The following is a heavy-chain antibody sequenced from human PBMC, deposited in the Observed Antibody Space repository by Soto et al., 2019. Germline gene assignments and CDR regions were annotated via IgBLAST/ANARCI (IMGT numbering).Heavy chain of an antibody. V-gene: IGHV3-23*01. CDR3: ASWGARHFVVVTATGNNWFDP. Sequence: GGSLRLSCAASGFTFSSYAMSWVRQAPGKGLEWVSAISGSGGSTYYADSVKGRFTISRDNSKNTLYLQMNSLRAEDTAVYYCASWGARHFVVVTATGNNWFDPWGQGTLVTVSS. CDR2: ISGSGGST. J-gene: IGHJ5*02. CDR1: GFTFSSYA. D-gene: IGHD2-21*02.